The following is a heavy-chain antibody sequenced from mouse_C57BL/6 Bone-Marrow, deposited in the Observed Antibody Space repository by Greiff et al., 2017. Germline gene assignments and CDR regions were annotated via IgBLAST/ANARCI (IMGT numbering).Heavy chain of an antibody. V-gene: IGHV1-50*01. Sequence: QVQLQQPGAELVKPGASVKLSCKASGYTFTSYWMQWVKQRPGQGLEWIGEIDPSDSYTNYNQKFKGKATLTVDTSSSTAYMQLSSLTSEDSAVYYCARRGPYYYGSSYASWFAYWGQGTLVTVSA. CDR3: ARRGPYYYGSSYASWFAY. CDR2: IDPSDSYT. D-gene: IGHD1-1*01. J-gene: IGHJ3*01. CDR1: GYTFTSYW.